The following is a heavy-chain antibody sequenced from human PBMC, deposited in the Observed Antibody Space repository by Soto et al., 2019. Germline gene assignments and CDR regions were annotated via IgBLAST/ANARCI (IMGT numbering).Heavy chain of an antibody. V-gene: IGHV3-7*01. CDR1: GFSFSIYG. Sequence: GGSLRLSCAASGFSFSIYGMHWVRQAPGKGLEWVASIRYDGNEKFYVDSVKGRFTVSRDTAKNSLYLQMNSLRGDDTALYYCASLLGDVTTFDYWGQGSLVTVS. D-gene: IGHD1-1*01. CDR3: ASLLGDVTTFDY. J-gene: IGHJ4*02. CDR2: IRYDGNEK.